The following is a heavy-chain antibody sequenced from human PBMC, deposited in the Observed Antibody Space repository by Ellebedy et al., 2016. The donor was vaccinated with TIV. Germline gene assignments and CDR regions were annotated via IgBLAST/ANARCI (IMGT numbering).Heavy chain of an antibody. D-gene: IGHD4-17*01. Sequence: SVKVSXKASGGTFSSYAISWVRQAPGQGLEWMGGIIPIFGTANYAQKFQGRVTITADKSTSTAYMELSSLRSEDTAVYYCARLSFYGDQSFDYWGQGTLVTVSS. CDR2: IIPIFGTA. CDR3: ARLSFYGDQSFDY. V-gene: IGHV1-69*06. J-gene: IGHJ4*02. CDR1: GGTFSSYA.